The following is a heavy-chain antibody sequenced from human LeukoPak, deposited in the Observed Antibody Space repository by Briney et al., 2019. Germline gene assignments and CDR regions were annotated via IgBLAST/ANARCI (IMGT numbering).Heavy chain of an antibody. Sequence: GGSLRLSCAASGFTFSSYSMNWVRQAPGKGLEWISYISSSSGTIYYADSVKGRFTISRDNAKNSLYLQMNSLRADDTAVYYCARGGSWSWDNWGQGTLVTVSS. V-gene: IGHV3-48*04. CDR3: ARGGSWSWDN. CDR2: ISSSSGTI. D-gene: IGHD2-8*02. CDR1: GFTFSSYS. J-gene: IGHJ4*02.